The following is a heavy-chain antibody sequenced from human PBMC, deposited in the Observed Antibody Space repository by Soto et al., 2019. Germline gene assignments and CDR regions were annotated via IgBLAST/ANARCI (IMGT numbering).Heavy chain of an antibody. CDR2: ILPFFGTA. J-gene: IGHJ3*01. V-gene: IGHV1-69*12. Sequence: QVQLVQSGAEVKKPGSSVKVSCKASGGSFRREAINWVRQAPGQGPEWMGGILPFFGTADYAQKFQGRVTLTADVSTTTVYMELSSLRFEDTAVYYCARGHEFCGNSDAFDVWGQGTMVIVSS. CDR1: GGSFRREA. CDR3: ARGHEFCGNSDAFDV. D-gene: IGHD2-21*01.